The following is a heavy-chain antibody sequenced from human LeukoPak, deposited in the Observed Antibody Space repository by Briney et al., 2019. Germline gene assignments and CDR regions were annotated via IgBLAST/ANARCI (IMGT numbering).Heavy chain of an antibody. J-gene: IGHJ4*02. CDR3: ARVGVGATLDY. Sequence: PPETLSLTCTVSGGSISSSSYYWGWIRQPPGKGLEWIGSIYYSGSTYYNPSLKSRVTISVDTSKNQFSLKLSSVTAADTAVYYCARVGVGATLDYWGQGTLVTVSS. D-gene: IGHD1-26*01. CDR1: GGSISSSSYY. CDR2: IYYSGST. V-gene: IGHV4-39*07.